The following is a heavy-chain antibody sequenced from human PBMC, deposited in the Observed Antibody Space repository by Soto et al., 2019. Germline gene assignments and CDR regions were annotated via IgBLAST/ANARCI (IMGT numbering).Heavy chain of an antibody. D-gene: IGHD2-2*01. CDR1: GFNFNAYV. CDR3: AKKSCSSPGCPYVMDF. V-gene: IGHV3-23*01. CDR2: ISFTGDSR. Sequence: GGSLRLSCAASGFNFNAYVMNWVRQAPGKGLEWVSIISFTGDSRYYADSVKDRFTISRDNSQNTLYLQMNSLRAEDTAVYYCAKKSCSSPGCPYVMDFWGQGSTVIVSS. J-gene: IGHJ6*02.